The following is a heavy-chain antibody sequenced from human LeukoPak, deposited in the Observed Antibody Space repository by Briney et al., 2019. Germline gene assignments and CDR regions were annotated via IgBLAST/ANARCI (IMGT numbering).Heavy chain of an antibody. Sequence: PGGSLRLSCAASGFTVGRNYMSWVRQAPGKGLEWVSVIYSGGRTYYADSVKGRFTISRDNSKNTLYLQMNRLRAEDTAVYYCARAGPSSSWHQFDYWGQGTLVTVSS. V-gene: IGHV3-66*01. CDR2: IYSGGRT. D-gene: IGHD6-13*01. CDR3: ARAGPSSSWHQFDY. J-gene: IGHJ4*02. CDR1: GFTVGRNY.